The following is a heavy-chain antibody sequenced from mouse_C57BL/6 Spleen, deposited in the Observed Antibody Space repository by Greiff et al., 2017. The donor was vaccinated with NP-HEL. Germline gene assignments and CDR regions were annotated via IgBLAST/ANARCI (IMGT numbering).Heavy chain of an antibody. CDR2: IYPGGGYT. J-gene: IGHJ3*01. CDR3: ARSGEDYDDGVAY. Sequence: VQLQQSGAELVRPGTSVKMSCKASGYTFTNYWIGWAKQRPGHGLEWIGDIYPGGGYTNYNEKFKGKATLTADKSSSTAYMQFSSLTSEDSAIYYCARSGEDYDDGVAYWGQGTLVTVSA. V-gene: IGHV1-63*01. D-gene: IGHD2-4*01. CDR1: GYTFTNYW.